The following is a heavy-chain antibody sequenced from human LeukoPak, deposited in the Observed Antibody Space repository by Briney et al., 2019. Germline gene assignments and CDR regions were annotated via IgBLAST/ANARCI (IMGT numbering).Heavy chain of an antibody. V-gene: IGHV3-21*01. Sequence: GGSLRLSCAASGFTFSSYSMSWVRQAPGKGLEWVSSISSTSSYIYYADSMKGRFTISRDNAKNSLYLQMNSLRAEDTAVYYCATGGVAEYFQHWGQGTLVTVSS. D-gene: IGHD3-16*01. CDR3: ATGGVAEYFQH. CDR2: ISSTSSYI. J-gene: IGHJ1*01. CDR1: GFTFSSYS.